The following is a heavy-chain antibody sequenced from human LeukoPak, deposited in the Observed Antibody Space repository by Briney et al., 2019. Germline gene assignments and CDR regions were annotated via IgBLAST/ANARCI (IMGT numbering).Heavy chain of an antibody. J-gene: IGHJ5*02. V-gene: IGHV3-33*01. D-gene: IGHD6-13*01. CDR1: GFTFSSYG. CDR3: ARDQGGIAAAGKGETKWFDP. CDR2: IWYDGSNK. Sequence: GGSLRLSCAASGFTFSSYGMHWVRQAPGKGLEWVAVIWYDGSNKYYADSVKGRFTISRDNSKNTLYLQMNSLRAEDTAVYYCARDQGGIAAAGKGETKWFDPWGQGTLVTVSS.